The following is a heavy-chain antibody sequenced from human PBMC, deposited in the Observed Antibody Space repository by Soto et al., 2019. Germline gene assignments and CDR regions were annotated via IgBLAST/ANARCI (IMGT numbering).Heavy chain of an antibody. CDR2: INHSGST. D-gene: IGHD3-9*01. J-gene: IGHJ4*02. CDR1: GGSFSGYY. Sequence: TSETLSLTCAVYGGSFSGYYWSWIRQPPGKGLEWIGEINHSGSTNYNPSLKSRITISVDTSKNQFSLKLSSVTAADTAVYYCARGGGYFDWLASGINYFDYWGQGTLVNVSS. CDR3: ARGGGYFDWLASGINYFDY. V-gene: IGHV4-34*01.